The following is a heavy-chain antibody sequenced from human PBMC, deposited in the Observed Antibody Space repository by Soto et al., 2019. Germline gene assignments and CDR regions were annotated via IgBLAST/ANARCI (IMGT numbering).Heavy chain of an antibody. CDR1: GFTFSNYW. Sequence: EVQLVESGGGLVQPGGSLRLSCAGSGFTFSNYWMHWVRQAPGKGLEWVSRIEPDGPKDYADSVRGRFTISRDNADNTLYLQMSSLGPENTSVCYCVWYSHCDYWGRGTLVTVSS. V-gene: IGHV3-74*01. CDR3: VWYSHCDY. J-gene: IGHJ4*02. CDR2: IEPDGPK. D-gene: IGHD1-26*01.